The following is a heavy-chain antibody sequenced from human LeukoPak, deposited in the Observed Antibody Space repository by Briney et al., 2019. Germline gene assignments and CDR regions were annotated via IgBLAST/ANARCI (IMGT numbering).Heavy chain of an antibody. CDR1: GYTFTDYY. Sequence: ASVKISCKASGYTFTDYYMHWVQQAPGRGLEWMGRVDPEDGETLYAEKFQGRVTITADTSTDTAYMEMSSLRSEDTAVYYCATLVRVGTTTGYWGQGTLVTVSS. J-gene: IGHJ4*02. V-gene: IGHV1-69-2*01. CDR2: VDPEDGET. D-gene: IGHD1-26*01. CDR3: ATLVRVGTTTGY.